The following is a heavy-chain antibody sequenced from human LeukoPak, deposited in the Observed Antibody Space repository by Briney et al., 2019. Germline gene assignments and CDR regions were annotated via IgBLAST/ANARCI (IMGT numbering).Heavy chain of an antibody. D-gene: IGHD3-10*01. CDR2: IRHDGSHK. Sequence: GRSLTLSCVASGFAYNTYAMHWVRQAAGQGLEWVALIRHDGSHKFYSNSVRGQFTISRDNSKSTVSLQMNNLRPEDTAVYYCAREIFGSRSYRDLWGRGTRVSVSS. J-gene: IGHJ4*02. CDR3: AREIFGSRSYRDL. V-gene: IGHV3-33*01. CDR1: GFAYNTYA.